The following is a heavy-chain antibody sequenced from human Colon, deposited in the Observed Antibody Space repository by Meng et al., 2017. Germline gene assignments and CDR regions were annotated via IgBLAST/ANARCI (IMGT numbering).Heavy chain of an antibody. J-gene: IGHJ4*02. CDR1: GGSISSIKW. CDR3: ASFPPPGKQWLVTDY. V-gene: IGHV4-4*02. Sequence: VRLQGSVPGLVKPSGTLSLTCAASGGSISSIKWWSWVRQPPRKGLECIGEIYHSGSTNYNQSLKSRVTISVDKSKNQFSLKLSSVTAADTAVYYCASFPPPGKQWLVTDYWGQGTLVTVSS. D-gene: IGHD6-19*01. CDR2: IYHSGST.